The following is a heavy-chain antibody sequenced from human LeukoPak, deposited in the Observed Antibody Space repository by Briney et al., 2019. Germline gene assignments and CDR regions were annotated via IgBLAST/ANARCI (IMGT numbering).Heavy chain of an antibody. CDR3: ARVEMATIRAFDI. J-gene: IGHJ3*02. Sequence: PSETLSLTCTVSGGSISSYYWSWIRQPPGKGLEWIGSIYYSGSTYYNPSLKSRVTISVDTSKNQFSLKLSSVTAADTAVYYCARVEMATIRAFDIWGQGTMVTVSS. CDR1: GGSISSYY. V-gene: IGHV4-59*12. CDR2: IYYSGST. D-gene: IGHD5-24*01.